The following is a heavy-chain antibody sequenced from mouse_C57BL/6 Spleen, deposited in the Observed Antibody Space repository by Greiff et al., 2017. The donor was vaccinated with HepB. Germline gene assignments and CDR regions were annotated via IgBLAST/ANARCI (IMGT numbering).Heavy chain of an antibody. D-gene: IGHD2-4*01. CDR2: INPGSGGT. Sequence: QVQLQQSGAELVRPGTSVKVSCKASGYAFTNYLIEWVKQRPGQGLEWIGVINPGSGGTNYNEKFKGKATLNADKSSSTAYMQLSSLTSEDSAVYFCARRGDYDDGDFDYWGQGTTLTVSS. CDR1: GYAFTNYL. J-gene: IGHJ2*01. CDR3: ARRGDYDDGDFDY. V-gene: IGHV1-54*01.